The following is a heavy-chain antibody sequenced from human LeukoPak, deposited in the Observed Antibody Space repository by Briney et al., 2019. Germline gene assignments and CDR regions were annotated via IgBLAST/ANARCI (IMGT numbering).Heavy chain of an antibody. Sequence: GGSLRLSCAASGFTFSSYAMHWVRQAPGKGLEWVAVISYDGSNKYYADSVKGRFTISRDNSKNTLYLQTNSLRAEDTAVYYCARGGDDYVWGSYRYFFDYWGQGTLVTVSS. J-gene: IGHJ4*02. CDR1: GFTFSSYA. CDR3: ARGGDDYVWGSYRYFFDY. V-gene: IGHV3-30-3*01. CDR2: ISYDGSNK. D-gene: IGHD3-16*02.